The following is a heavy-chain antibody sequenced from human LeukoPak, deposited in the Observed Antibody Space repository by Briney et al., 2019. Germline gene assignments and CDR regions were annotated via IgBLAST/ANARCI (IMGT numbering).Heavy chain of an antibody. CDR2: IYHSGST. V-gene: IGHV4-39*07. Sequence: SETLSLTCTVSGGSVSSSSYYWGWIRQPPGKGLEWIGYIYHSGSTYYNPSLKSRVTISVDRSKNQFSLKLSSVTAADTAVYYCARDGGGSDCWGQGTLVTVSS. CDR3: ARDGGGSDC. J-gene: IGHJ4*02. CDR1: GGSVSSSSYY. D-gene: IGHD2-15*01.